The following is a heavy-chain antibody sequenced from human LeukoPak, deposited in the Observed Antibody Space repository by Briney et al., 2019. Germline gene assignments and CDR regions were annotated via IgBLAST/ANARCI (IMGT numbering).Heavy chain of an antibody. CDR2: INHSGST. Sequence: SEALSLTCAVYGGSFSGYYWSWIRQPPGKGLEWIGEINHSGSTNYNPSLKSRVTISVDTSKNQFSLKLSSVTAADTAVYYCARVSFSSRRKTVAAKQLDYWGQGTLVTVSS. CDR3: ARVSFSSRRKTVAAKQLDY. D-gene: IGHD6-19*01. CDR1: GGSFSGYY. J-gene: IGHJ4*02. V-gene: IGHV4-34*01.